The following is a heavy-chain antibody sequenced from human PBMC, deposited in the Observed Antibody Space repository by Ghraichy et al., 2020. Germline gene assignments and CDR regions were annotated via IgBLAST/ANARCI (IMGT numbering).Heavy chain of an antibody. Sequence: ASVKFSCKASGYTFTGYYMHWVRQAPGQGLEWMGWINPNSGGTNYAQKFQGRVTMTRDTSISTAYMELSRLRSDDTAVYYCARAAPPARRFGELYPDYWGQGTLVTVSS. J-gene: IGHJ4*02. V-gene: IGHV1-2*02. CDR2: INPNSGGT. CDR1: GYTFTGYY. D-gene: IGHD3-10*01. CDR3: ARAAPPARRFGELYPDY.